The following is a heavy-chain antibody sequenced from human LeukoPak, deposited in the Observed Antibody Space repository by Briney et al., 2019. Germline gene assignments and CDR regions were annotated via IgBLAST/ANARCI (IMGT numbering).Heavy chain of an antibody. D-gene: IGHD3-22*01. CDR1: GFTFDDYA. V-gene: IGHV3-9*01. Sequence: PGRSLRLSCAASGFTFDDYAMHWVRQAPGKGLEWVSGISWNSGSIGYADSVKGRFTISRDNAKNFLYLQMNSLRAEDTAFYYCAKDGDGSGYRAFDIWGQGTMVTVSS. CDR2: ISWNSGSI. CDR3: AKDGDGSGYRAFDI. J-gene: IGHJ3*02.